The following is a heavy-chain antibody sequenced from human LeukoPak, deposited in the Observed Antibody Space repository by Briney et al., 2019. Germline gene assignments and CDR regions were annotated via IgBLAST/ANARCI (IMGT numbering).Heavy chain of an antibody. V-gene: IGHV3-21*01. CDR2: ISSSGSYI. CDR1: GFTFSGHS. Sequence: GGSLRLSCAASGFTFSGHSMNWVRQAPGKGLEWVSSISSSGSYIFYADSVKGRFTISRDNAKNSLYLQMNSLRAEDTAVYYCVRDDGTTTIIAAANYFDYWGQGTLVTASS. J-gene: IGHJ4*02. CDR3: VRDDGTTTIIAAANYFDY. D-gene: IGHD6-13*01.